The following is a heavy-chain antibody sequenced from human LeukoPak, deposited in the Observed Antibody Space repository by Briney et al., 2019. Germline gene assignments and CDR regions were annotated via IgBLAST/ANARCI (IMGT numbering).Heavy chain of an antibody. V-gene: IGHV4-59*05. CDR1: GGSISSYY. CDR2: IYYSGST. Sequence: SETLSLTCTVSGGSISSYYWSWIRQPPGKGLEWIGSIYYSGSTYYNPSLKSRVTISVDTSKNQFSLKLSSVTAADTAVYYCARHGYSYGYGYWGQGTLVTVSS. J-gene: IGHJ4*02. CDR3: ARHGYSYGYGY. D-gene: IGHD5-18*01.